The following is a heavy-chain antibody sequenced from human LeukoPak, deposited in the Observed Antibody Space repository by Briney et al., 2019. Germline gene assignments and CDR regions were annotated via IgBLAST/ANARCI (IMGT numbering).Heavy chain of an antibody. V-gene: IGHV3-7*01. Sequence: GGSLRLSCAASGFTFSSYWMSWVRQAPGKGLEWVANIKQDGSEKYYVDSVKGRFTISRDNAKNSLYLQMNSLRAEDTAVYYCARGVRGYSSSWYGYWGQGTLVTVSS. J-gene: IGHJ4*02. CDR3: ARGVRGYSSSWYGY. CDR1: GFTFSSYW. CDR2: IKQDGSEK. D-gene: IGHD6-13*01.